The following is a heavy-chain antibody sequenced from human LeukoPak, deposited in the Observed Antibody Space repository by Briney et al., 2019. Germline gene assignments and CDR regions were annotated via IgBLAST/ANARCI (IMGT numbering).Heavy chain of an antibody. CDR3: ARGERCSSTSCYANWFDP. Sequence: ASVKVSCKASGYTFTSYAMHWVRQAPGQRLEWMGWINAGNGNTKYSQKFQGRVTITRDTSASTAYVELSSLRSEDTAVYYCARGERCSSTSCYANWFDPWGQGTLVTVSS. D-gene: IGHD2-2*01. CDR2: INAGNGNT. CDR1: GYTFTSYA. J-gene: IGHJ5*02. V-gene: IGHV1-3*01.